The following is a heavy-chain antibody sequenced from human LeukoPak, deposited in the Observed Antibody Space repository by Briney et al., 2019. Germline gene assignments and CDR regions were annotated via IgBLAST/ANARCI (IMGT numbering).Heavy chain of an antibody. V-gene: IGHV1-8*01. CDR1: GYTFTSYD. CDR3: ARGRYDFWSGYFKYNWFDP. CDR2: MNPNSGNT. D-gene: IGHD3-3*01. Sequence: GASVTVSCTASGYTFTSYDINWVRQAPGQGLEWMGWMNPNSGNTGYAQKFQGRVTMTRNTSISTAYMELSSLRSEDTAVYYCARGRYDFWSGYFKYNWFDPWGQGTLVTVSS. J-gene: IGHJ5*02.